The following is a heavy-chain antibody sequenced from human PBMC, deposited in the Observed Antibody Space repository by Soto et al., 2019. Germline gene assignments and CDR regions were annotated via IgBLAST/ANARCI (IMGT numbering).Heavy chain of an antibody. CDR1: GGTFSSYA. V-gene: IGHV1-69*01. CDR2: IIPIFGTA. Sequence: QVQLVQSGAEVKKPGSSVKVSCKASGGTFSSYAISWVRQAPGQGLEWMGGIIPIFGTANYAQKFQGRVTITADESTSTAYRGLSSLRSEDTAVYYCARGVGVAGPTNPHFDYWGQGTLVTVSS. D-gene: IGHD6-19*01. CDR3: ARGVGVAGPTNPHFDY. J-gene: IGHJ4*02.